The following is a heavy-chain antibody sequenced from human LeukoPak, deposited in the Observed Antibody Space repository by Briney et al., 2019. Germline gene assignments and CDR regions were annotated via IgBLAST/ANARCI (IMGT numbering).Heavy chain of an antibody. V-gene: IGHV4-39*07. CDR3: ARDGGGRLDYYFDF. J-gene: IGHJ4*02. CDR2: IYYSGNT. D-gene: IGHD3/OR15-3a*01. CDR1: GVSISSSNSY. Sequence: PSETLSLTCTVSGVSISSSNSYWGWIRQPPGKGLEWIGSIYYSGNTYYNASLKSQVSISIDTSRNQFSLKLTSVTAADTALYFCARDGGGRLDYYFDFWGQGSLVTVSS.